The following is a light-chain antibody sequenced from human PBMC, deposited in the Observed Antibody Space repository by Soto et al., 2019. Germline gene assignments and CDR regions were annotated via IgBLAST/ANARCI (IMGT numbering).Light chain of an antibody. J-gene: IGLJ2*01. CDR1: SSNIGSNY. Sequence: QSVLTQPPSASGTPGQRVTISCSGSSSNIGSNYVYWYQQLPGTAPKLLIYRNNQRPSGVPDRFSGSKSGTSASLAISGLRFEYEADYYCAAWDDSLSGVVFGGGTKLTV. CDR2: RNN. V-gene: IGLV1-47*01. CDR3: AAWDDSLSGVV.